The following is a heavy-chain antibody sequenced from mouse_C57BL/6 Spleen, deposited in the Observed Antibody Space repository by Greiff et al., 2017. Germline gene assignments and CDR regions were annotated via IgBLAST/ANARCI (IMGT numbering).Heavy chain of an antibody. CDR3: ARGGTVAVFDY. V-gene: IGHV1-64*01. Sequence: QVQLQQPGAELVKPGASVKLSCKASGYTFTSYWMHWVKQRPGHGLEWIGMIHPNSGSTNYNAKFKSKATLTVDKPSSTAYMQLSSLPSEDSAVYYCARGGTVAVFDYWGQGTTLTVSS. D-gene: IGHD1-1*01. J-gene: IGHJ2*01. CDR1: GYTFTSYW. CDR2: IHPNSGST.